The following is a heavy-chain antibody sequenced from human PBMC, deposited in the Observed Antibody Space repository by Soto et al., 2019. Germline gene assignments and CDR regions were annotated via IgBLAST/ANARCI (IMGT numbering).Heavy chain of an antibody. D-gene: IGHD2-2*01. Sequence: GASVKVSCKASGGTFSSYAISWVRQAPGQGLEWMGGIIPIFGTANYAQKFQGRVTITADESTSTAYMELSSLRSEDTAVYYCARGPPQYQLLARGLGYGMDVWGQGTTVTVSS. CDR1: GGTFSSYA. J-gene: IGHJ6*02. CDR3: ARGPPQYQLLARGLGYGMDV. CDR2: IIPIFGTA. V-gene: IGHV1-69*13.